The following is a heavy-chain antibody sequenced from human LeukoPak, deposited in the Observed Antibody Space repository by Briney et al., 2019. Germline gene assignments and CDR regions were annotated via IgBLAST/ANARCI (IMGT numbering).Heavy chain of an antibody. D-gene: IGHD6-6*01. Sequence: LSLTCTVSGGSISSGGYYWTWIRQAPGKGLEWVSVISGSGGTTYYADSVKGRFTISRDNSKNTLYLQMNSLRVEDSALYYCAKGGRSSPFDYWGQGTLVTVSS. CDR1: GGSISSGGYY. CDR2: ISGSGGTT. V-gene: IGHV3-23*01. J-gene: IGHJ4*02. CDR3: AKGGRSSPFDY.